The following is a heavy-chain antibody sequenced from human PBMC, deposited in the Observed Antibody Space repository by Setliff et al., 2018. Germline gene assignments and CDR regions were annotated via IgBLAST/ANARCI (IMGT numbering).Heavy chain of an antibody. D-gene: IGHD3-3*01. V-gene: IGHV3-15*01. CDR2: IKSSLEGATS. CDR3: ARDVYDFRTGLAAP. CDR1: GITFKNAW. J-gene: IGHJ5*02. Sequence: GGSLRLSCSVSGITFKNAWMTWVRQAPGKGPEWVGRIKSSLEGATSDYGAPAKGRFTISRDNAKNSLYLQMNSLRVEDTAVYYCARDVYDFRTGLAAPWGQGTLVTVSS.